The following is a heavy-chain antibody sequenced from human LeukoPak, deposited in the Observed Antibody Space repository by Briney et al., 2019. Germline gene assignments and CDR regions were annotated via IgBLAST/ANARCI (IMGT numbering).Heavy chain of an antibody. D-gene: IGHD4-17*01. CDR3: ARSDDYGDYLVDY. CDR1: GFTFSSYA. V-gene: IGHV3-21*01. J-gene: IGHJ4*02. CDR2: ITSSSGYI. Sequence: KPGGSLRLSCAASGFTFSSYATNWVRQAPGKGLEWVSSITSSSGYIYYADSMKGRFTTSRDNAKNSLYLQMNSLRAEDTAVYYCARSDDYGDYLVDYWGQGTLVTVSS.